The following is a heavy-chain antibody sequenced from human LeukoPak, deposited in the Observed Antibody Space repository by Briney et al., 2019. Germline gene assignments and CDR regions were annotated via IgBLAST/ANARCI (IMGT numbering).Heavy chain of an antibody. CDR2: ISWNSGSI. CDR1: GFTFDDYA. V-gene: IGHV3-9*01. Sequence: GGSLRLSCAASGFTFDDYAMPWVRQAPGKGLEWVSGISWNSGSIGYADSVKGRFTISRDNAKNSLYLQMNSLRAEDTALYYCAKDRASNYYDSSGYSAAGFDYWGQGPLVTVSS. D-gene: IGHD3-22*01. CDR3: AKDRASNYYDSSGYSAAGFDY. J-gene: IGHJ4*02.